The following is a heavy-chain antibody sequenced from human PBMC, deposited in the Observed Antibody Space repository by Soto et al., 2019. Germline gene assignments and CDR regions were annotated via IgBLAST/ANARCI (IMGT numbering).Heavy chain of an antibody. CDR2: IYYSGST. D-gene: IGHD7-27*01. J-gene: IGHJ5*01. CDR3: ARGRYCLTGRCFPNWFDS. V-gene: IGHV4-30-4*08. Sequence: SETLSLTCTVSGGSISSGGYYWSWIRQHPGKGLEWIGYIYYSGSTYYNPSFESRVAISVDTSKSQFSLNVTSVTAADTAVYFCARGRYCLTGRCFPNWFDSWGQGALVTVSS. CDR1: GGSISSGGYY.